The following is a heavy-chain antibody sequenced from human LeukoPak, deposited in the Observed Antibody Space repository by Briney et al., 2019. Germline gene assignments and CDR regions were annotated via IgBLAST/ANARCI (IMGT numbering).Heavy chain of an antibody. Sequence: KPSETLSLTCAVYGGSFSGYYWSWIHQPPGKGVEWIGEINHRGSTNYNPSLKSRVTISVDTSKNQFSLKLSSVTAADTAVYYCARDRDYYDSSGYIDYWGQGTLVTVSS. J-gene: IGHJ4*02. CDR3: ARDRDYYDSSGYIDY. V-gene: IGHV4-34*01. CDR2: INHRGST. D-gene: IGHD3-22*01. CDR1: GGSFSGYY.